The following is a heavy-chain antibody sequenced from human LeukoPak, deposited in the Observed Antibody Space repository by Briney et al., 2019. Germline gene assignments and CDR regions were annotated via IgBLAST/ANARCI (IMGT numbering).Heavy chain of an antibody. Sequence: SETLSLTCTVSGGSISSYYWSWIRQPPGKGLEWIGHIFDTGSTNYNPSLKSRVTISIDTSKDQFSLRLSSVTAADTAVYYCARHGGGYSFDYWGQGTLVTVSS. D-gene: IGHD5-24*01. CDR2: IFDTGST. CDR1: GGSISSYY. V-gene: IGHV4-59*08. J-gene: IGHJ4*02. CDR3: ARHGGGYSFDY.